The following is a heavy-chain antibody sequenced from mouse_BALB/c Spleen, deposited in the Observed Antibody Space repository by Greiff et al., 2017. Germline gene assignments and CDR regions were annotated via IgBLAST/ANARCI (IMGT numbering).Heavy chain of an antibody. D-gene: IGHD2-12*01. Sequence: EVKLVESGGGLVQPGGSRKLSCAASGFTFSDYGMAWVRQAPGKGPEWVAFISNLAYSIYYADTVTGRFTISRENAKNTLYLEMSSLRSEDTAMYYCARVGYSSTTYFDYWGQGTTLTVSS. CDR2: ISNLAYSI. V-gene: IGHV5-15*02. J-gene: IGHJ2*01. CDR3: ARVGYSSTTYFDY. CDR1: GFTFSDYG.